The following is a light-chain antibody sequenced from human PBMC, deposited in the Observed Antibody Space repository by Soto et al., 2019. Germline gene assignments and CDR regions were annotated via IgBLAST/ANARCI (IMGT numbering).Light chain of an antibody. J-gene: IGKJ2*01. CDR1: QSVSSY. CDR2: DAS. Sequence: EIVLTQSPATLSLPPGARATLSCRASQSVSSYLAWYQQKPGQAPRLLIYDASNRATGIPARFSGSGSGTDFTLTISSLEPEDFAVYYCQQRSNWPPYTFGQGTKLEIK. V-gene: IGKV3-11*01. CDR3: QQRSNWPPYT.